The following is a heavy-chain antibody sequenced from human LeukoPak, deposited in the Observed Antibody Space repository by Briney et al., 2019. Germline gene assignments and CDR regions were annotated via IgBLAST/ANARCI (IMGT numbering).Heavy chain of an antibody. CDR1: GFTFSTYS. Sequence: GGSLRLSCAASGFTFSTYSMNWVRQAPGKGLEWVSFISGSGSFKFYTDSVKGRFTISRDNVKRSLYLQLSSLRAEDTAVYYCARDYYGDYYQSGYGMDVWGQGTTVTVSS. J-gene: IGHJ6*02. CDR2: ISGSGSFK. V-gene: IGHV3-21*01. D-gene: IGHD4-17*01. CDR3: ARDYYGDYYQSGYGMDV.